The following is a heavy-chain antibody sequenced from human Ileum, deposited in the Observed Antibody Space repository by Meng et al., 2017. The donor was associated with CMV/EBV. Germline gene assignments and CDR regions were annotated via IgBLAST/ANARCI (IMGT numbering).Heavy chain of an antibody. CDR1: GFTFSSYS. V-gene: IGHV3-21*01. J-gene: IGHJ6*02. CDR3: ARPGVFLEWLLWDYYYYGMGV. Sequence: GESLKISCAASGFTFSSYSMNWVRQAPGKGLEWVSSISSSSSYIYYADSVKGRFTISRDNAKNSLYLQMNSLRAEDTAVYYCARPGVFLEWLLWDYYYYGMGVWGQGTMVTVSS. CDR2: ISSSSSYI. D-gene: IGHD3-3*01.